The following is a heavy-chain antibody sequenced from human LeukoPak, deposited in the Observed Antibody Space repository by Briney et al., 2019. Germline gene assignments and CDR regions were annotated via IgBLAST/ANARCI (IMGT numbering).Heavy chain of an antibody. CDR2: IYTTGST. CDR1: VSSIGTYS. CDR3: ARTAAAIFELGGVPADAFDI. J-gene: IGHJ3*02. V-gene: IGHV4-4*09. Sequence: PSETLSLTCTVSVSSIGTYSWSWIRQPPGKGLEWVGYIYTTGSTYYNPSLKSRVTISVDTSKNQFSLKLSSVTAADTAVYYCARTAAAIFELGGVPADAFDIWGQGTMVTVSS. D-gene: IGHD2-2*01.